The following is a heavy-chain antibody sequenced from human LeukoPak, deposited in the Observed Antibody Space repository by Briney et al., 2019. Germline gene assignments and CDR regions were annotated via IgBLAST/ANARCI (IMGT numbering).Heavy chain of an antibody. J-gene: IGHJ4*02. CDR2: ISGSGGTT. CDR3: ASSRIAVAGESDY. V-gene: IGHV3-23*01. CDR1: GFPFNTYA. D-gene: IGHD6-19*01. Sequence: GGSLRLSCAASGFPFNTYAMTWVRQAPGKGLGWVSGISGSGGTTYYADSVKGRFTISRDNSKNTLYLQMNSLRAEDTAVYYCASSRIAVAGESDYWGQGTLVTVSS.